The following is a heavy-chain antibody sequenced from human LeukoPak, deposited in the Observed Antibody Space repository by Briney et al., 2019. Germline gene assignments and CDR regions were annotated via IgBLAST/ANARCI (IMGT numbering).Heavy chain of an antibody. D-gene: IGHD3-9*01. Sequence: PGGSLRLSCAASGFTFSSYAMSWVRQAPGKGLEWVLAISGSGGSTYYADSVKGRFTISRDNSKNTLYLQMNSLRAEDTAVYYCAKGPVLRYFDWPGAFDYWGQGTLVTVSS. CDR3: AKGPVLRYFDWPGAFDY. V-gene: IGHV3-23*01. CDR2: ISGSGGST. CDR1: GFTFSSYA. J-gene: IGHJ4*02.